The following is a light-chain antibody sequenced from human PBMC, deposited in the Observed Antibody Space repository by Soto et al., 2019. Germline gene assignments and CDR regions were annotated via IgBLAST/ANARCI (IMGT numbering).Light chain of an antibody. CDR1: ESLLHSIGYNY. CDR3: MRGLETPT. Sequence: DIVMTQSPLSLSVTPGEPASISCRSSESLLHSIGYNYLDWYLQKPGQSPQLLIYLGSNRASGVPDRFSGSGSGTDFTLKISRVEADDVGVYYCMRGLETPTFGQGTKVEIK. V-gene: IGKV2-28*01. CDR2: LGS. J-gene: IGKJ1*01.